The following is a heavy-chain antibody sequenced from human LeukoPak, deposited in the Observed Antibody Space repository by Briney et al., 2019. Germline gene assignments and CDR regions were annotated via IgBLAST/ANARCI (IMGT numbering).Heavy chain of an antibody. CDR1: GGSFSGYY. V-gene: IGHV4-34*01. J-gene: IGHJ4*02. CDR3: ARGQGGGGSSGWYYFDY. Sequence: PSETLSLTCAVYGGSFSGYYWSWIRQPPGKGLEWIGEINHSGSTNYNPSLKSRVTISVDTSKNQFSLKLSSVTAADTAVYYCARGQGGGGSSGWYYFDYWGQGTLVTVSS. CDR2: INHSGST. D-gene: IGHD6-19*01.